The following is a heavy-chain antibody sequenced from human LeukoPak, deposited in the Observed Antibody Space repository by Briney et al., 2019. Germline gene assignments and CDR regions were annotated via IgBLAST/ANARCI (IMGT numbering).Heavy chain of an antibody. CDR1: GFTFSSYA. V-gene: IGHV3-23*01. Sequence: GGSLRLSCAASGFTFSSYAMSWVRQAPGKGLEWVSAISGSGGSTYYADSVKGRFTISRDNSKNTLYLQMNSLRAEDTAVYYCAKTPGYYDSSGYLAYYFDYWGQGTLVTVSS. CDR3: AKTPGYYDSSGYLAYYFDY. D-gene: IGHD3-22*01. CDR2: ISGSGGST. J-gene: IGHJ4*02.